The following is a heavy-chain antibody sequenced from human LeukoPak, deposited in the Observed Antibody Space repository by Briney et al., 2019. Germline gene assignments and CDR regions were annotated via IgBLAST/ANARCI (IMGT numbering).Heavy chain of an antibody. CDR3: ARVKRPCVELRCPSVGGPFDY. CDR2: NRSYNGNT. CDR1: GYTFPSYG. J-gene: IGHJ4*02. Sequence: ASVKVSCKASGYTFPSYGISCVRQAPGQGLEGMGWNRSYNGNTHYAQKLQGRVTMTTDTSTSTAYMELRSLRSDDTAVYYCARVKRPCVELRCPSVGGPFDYWGQGTLVTVSS. V-gene: IGHV1-18*04. D-gene: IGHD4-17*01.